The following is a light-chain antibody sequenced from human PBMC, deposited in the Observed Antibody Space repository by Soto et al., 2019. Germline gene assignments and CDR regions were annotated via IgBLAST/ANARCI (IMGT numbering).Light chain of an antibody. V-gene: IGKV3-20*01. CDR1: QRVSSSY. CDR2: GAS. J-gene: IGKJ4*01. Sequence: EIVLTQSPGTLSLSPGERAALSCRASQRVSSSYLAWYQQKPGQAPRLLIYGASSRATCIPDRFSGSGSGTDFPLTISRLEPEDFAVYYCQQYGSSPLTCGGGTTGEIK. CDR3: QQYGSSPLT.